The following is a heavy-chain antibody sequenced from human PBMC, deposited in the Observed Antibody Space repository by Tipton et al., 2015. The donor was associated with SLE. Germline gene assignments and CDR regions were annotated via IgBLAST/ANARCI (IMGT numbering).Heavy chain of an antibody. CDR1: GFTFNSYS. CDR2: ISGSGAYT. CDR3: ASEYHNSSGSPH. Sequence: SLRLSCAASGFTFNSYSMNWVRQAPGKGLEWVSSISGSGAYTLYADSVKGRFTISRDNSKNAVYLQMNSLRSEDTAVYFCASEYHNSSGSPHWGQGTLVTVSS. J-gene: IGHJ4*02. D-gene: IGHD3-10*01. V-gene: IGHV3-21*01.